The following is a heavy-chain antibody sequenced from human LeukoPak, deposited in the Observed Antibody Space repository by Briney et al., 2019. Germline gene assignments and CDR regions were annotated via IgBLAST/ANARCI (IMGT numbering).Heavy chain of an antibody. J-gene: IGHJ4*02. CDR2: INAGNGNT. Sequence: RASVKVSCKASGYRFTTDMYTIHWMRQAPGHRLEWMGWINAGNGNTKYSQKFQGRVTITGDTSASTVHMELSSLIFEDTAVYYCARDSDSSGWSWVYWGQGTLVTVSS. CDR1: GYRFTTDMYT. CDR3: ARDSDSSGWSWVY. D-gene: IGHD6-19*01. V-gene: IGHV1-3*01.